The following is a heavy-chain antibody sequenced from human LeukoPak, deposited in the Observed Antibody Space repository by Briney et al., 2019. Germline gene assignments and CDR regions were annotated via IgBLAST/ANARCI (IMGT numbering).Heavy chain of an antibody. Sequence: GGSLRLSCAASGFTFSNYAISWVRQAPGKGLEWVSGLSGSGGGTYYADSVKGRFTISRDNSKNTLYLQMNSLRADDTAVYYCARVFSGGSCCGVDHWGQGTLVTVSS. V-gene: IGHV3-23*01. D-gene: IGHD2-15*01. CDR2: LSGSGGGT. CDR3: ARVFSGGSCCGVDH. CDR1: GFTFSNYA. J-gene: IGHJ4*02.